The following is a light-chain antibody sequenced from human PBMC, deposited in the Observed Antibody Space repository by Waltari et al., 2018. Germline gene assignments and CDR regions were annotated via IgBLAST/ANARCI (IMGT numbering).Light chain of an antibody. CDR2: EVS. J-gene: IGLJ3*02. CDR3: SSYTSSISWV. V-gene: IGLV2-14*01. CDR1: RSDVGGYNY. Sequence: QSALTQPASVSGSPGQSITISCTGTRSDVGGYNYVSWYQHHPGKAPKLMIYEVSNRPSGVSNRFSGSKSGNTASLTISGLQAEDEAHYYCSSYTSSISWVFGGGTKLTVL.